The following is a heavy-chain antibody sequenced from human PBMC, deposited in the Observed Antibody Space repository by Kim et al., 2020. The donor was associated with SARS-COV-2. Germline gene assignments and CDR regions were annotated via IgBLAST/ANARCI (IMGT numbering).Heavy chain of an antibody. Sequence: GGSLRLSCAASGFTFSNAWMSWVRQAPGKGLEWVGRIKSKTDGGTTDYAAPVKGRFTISRDDSKNTLYLQMNSLKTEDTAVYYCTTDPLYRPSPIFGVVITPHFDYWGQGTLVTVSS. CDR1: GFTFSNAW. CDR2: IKSKTDGGTT. CDR3: TTDPLYRPSPIFGVVITPHFDY. J-gene: IGHJ4*02. D-gene: IGHD3-3*01. V-gene: IGHV3-15*01.